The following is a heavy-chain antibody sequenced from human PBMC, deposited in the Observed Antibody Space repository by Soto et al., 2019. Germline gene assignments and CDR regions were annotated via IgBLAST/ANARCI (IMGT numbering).Heavy chain of an antibody. D-gene: IGHD2-15*01. J-gene: IGHJ6*02. CDR1: GLTFSSYG. CDR3: AKDCSASYYSYYYGRDV. CDR2: ISYDGSNK. Sequence: QVQLVESGGGVVQPGRSLRLSCAASGLTFSSYGMHWVRQAPGKGLEWVAVISYDGSNKYYADSVKGRFTIFRDNSKNTLYLKINTLRPEDTAVFYCAKDCSASYYSYYYGRDVWGQGPTVTVSS. V-gene: IGHV3-30*18.